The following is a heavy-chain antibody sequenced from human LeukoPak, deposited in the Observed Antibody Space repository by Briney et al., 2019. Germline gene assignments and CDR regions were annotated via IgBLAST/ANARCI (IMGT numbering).Heavy chain of an antibody. J-gene: IGHJ5*02. CDR1: GFTFSSYG. CDR2: ISGSGGST. D-gene: IGHD2-21*01. Sequence: PGGSLRLSCAASGFTFSSYGMHWVRQAPGKGLEWVSAISGSGGSTYYADSVKGRFTISRDNSKNTLYLQMNSLRAEDTAVYYCAKDPGRWLWSLNWFDPWGQGTLVTVSS. V-gene: IGHV3-23*01. CDR3: AKDPGRWLWSLNWFDP.